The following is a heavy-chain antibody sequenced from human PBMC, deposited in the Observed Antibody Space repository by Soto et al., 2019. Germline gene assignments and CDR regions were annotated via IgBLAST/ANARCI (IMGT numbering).Heavy chain of an antibody. J-gene: IGHJ4*02. Sequence: PSETLSLTCTVPGGSMISYYWSWIRQPPGRGLEWIGFIYYAGSTKYNPSLNSRVTISVDTSKNQFSLTVTSVTAADTAVYYCARRIVATDTFDYWGQGTLVPVSS. CDR1: GGSMISYY. CDR3: ARRIVATDTFDY. D-gene: IGHD5-12*01. CDR2: IYYAGST. V-gene: IGHV4-59*08.